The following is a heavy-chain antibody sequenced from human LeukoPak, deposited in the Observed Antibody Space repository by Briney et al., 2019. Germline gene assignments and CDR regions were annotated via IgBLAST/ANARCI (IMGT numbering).Heavy chain of an antibody. J-gene: IGHJ6*03. CDR1: GFTFSSYS. Sequence: GGSLRHFCAASGFTFSSYSMNWVRQAPGKGLEWVSYISGSSGTIYYADSVKGRFTISRDNAKNSLYLQMNSLRAEDTAVYYCARRSEFGVLYYMDLWGKGTTVTVSS. CDR2: ISGSSGTI. D-gene: IGHD3-16*01. CDR3: ARRSEFGVLYYMDL. V-gene: IGHV3-48*01.